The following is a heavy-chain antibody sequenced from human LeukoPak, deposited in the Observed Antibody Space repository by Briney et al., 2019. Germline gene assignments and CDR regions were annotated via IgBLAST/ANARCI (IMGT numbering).Heavy chain of an antibody. CDR2: ISTYNSDA. Sequence: ASLKVSCKASGYTFSSYVISWVRQAPGQGLEWMGWISTYNSDANHEQNVQGRVTVTADTSTATAYMEVRSLRSDDMAVYYCARDRGFGQDTFDFWGQGTLVTVSS. CDR3: ARDRGFGQDTFDF. D-gene: IGHD3-10*01. CDR1: GYTFSSYV. V-gene: IGHV1-18*03. J-gene: IGHJ4*02.